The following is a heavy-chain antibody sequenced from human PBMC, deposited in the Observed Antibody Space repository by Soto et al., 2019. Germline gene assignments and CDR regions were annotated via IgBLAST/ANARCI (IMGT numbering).Heavy chain of an antibody. J-gene: IGHJ5*02. CDR3: ARKSSSSSWFDP. D-gene: IGHD6-6*01. V-gene: IGHV1-18*01. CDR2: ISTYDGNT. CDR1: GYTFFTYG. Sequence: QVQLVQSGAEVKKPGASVKVSCKASGYTFFTYGITWVRQAPGQGLEWMGWISTYDGNTDYAQKLQGRVTMPTDTSTRTAYMELRSLRSDDTAVYYCARKSSSSSWFDPWGQGTLVTVSS.